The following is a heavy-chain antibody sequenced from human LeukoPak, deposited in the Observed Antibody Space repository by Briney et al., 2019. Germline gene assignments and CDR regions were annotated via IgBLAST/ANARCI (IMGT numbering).Heavy chain of an antibody. Sequence: PSETLSLTCAVSGGSISSGGYSWSWIWQPPGKGLEWIGYIYHSGSTYYNPSLKSRVTISVDRSKNQFSLKLSSVTAADTAVYYCARGVVVPAAIDYWGQGTLVTVSS. CDR3: ARGVVVPAAIDY. J-gene: IGHJ4*02. CDR1: GGSISSGGYS. D-gene: IGHD2-2*01. CDR2: IYHSGST. V-gene: IGHV4-30-2*01.